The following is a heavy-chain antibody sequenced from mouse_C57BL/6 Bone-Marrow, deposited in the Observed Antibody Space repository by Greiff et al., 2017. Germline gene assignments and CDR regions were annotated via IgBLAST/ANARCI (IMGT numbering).Heavy chain of an antibody. CDR2: IWGDGST. CDR1: GFSLTSYG. D-gene: IGHD2-3*01. J-gene: IGHJ4*01. Sequence: VHLVQSGPGLVAPSQCLSITCTASGFSLTSYGVRWVRQPPGKGLEWLGVIWGDGSTNYHSALISSLSISKDNPKSQVCLKLNSLRTDDTAAYYCAKRICDGYYVYYAMDYWGQGTSVTVSS. CDR3: AKRICDGYYVYYAMDY. V-gene: IGHV2-3*01.